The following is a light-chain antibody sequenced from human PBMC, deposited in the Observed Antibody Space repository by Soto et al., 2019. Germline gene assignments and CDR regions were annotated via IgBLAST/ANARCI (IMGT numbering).Light chain of an antibody. V-gene: IGLV2-23*01. CDR1: SSDVGSYDL. CDR3: FSYAGSSTHV. CDR2: EGT. Sequence: QSALTQPASVSGSPGQSITISCTGTSSDVGSYDLVSWYQHHPGKAPKLMIYEGTKRPSGVSNRFSGSKSGNTASLTISGLQAEDDADYYCFSYAGSSTHVFGSGTKLTVL. J-gene: IGLJ1*01.